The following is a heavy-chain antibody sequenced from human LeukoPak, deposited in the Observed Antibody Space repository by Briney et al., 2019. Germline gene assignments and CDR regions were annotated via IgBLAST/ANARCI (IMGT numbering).Heavy chain of an antibody. CDR3: ARYYGDSYYFDY. CDR1: GFPISSYG. D-gene: IGHD4-17*01. Sequence: GGSLRLSCAASGFPISSYGMHWVRQAPGKGLEWVALTWYDGSSKYYADSVKGRFTISRDNSKNTLYLQMNSLRAEDTAVYYCARYYGDSYYFDYWGQGTLVTVSS. J-gene: IGHJ4*02. CDR2: TWYDGSSK. V-gene: IGHV3-33*01.